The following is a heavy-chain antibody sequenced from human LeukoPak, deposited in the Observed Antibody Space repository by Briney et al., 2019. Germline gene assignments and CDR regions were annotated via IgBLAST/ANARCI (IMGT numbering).Heavy chain of an antibody. V-gene: IGHV3-49*04. D-gene: IGHD3-10*01. Sequence: GGSLRLSCTASGFTFGDYAMSWVRQAPRKGLEWVGFIRSKAYGGTTEYAASVKGRFTISRDDSKSIAYLQMNSLKTEDTAVYYCTRDTVLLWFGELFTGYYYYGMDVWGQGTTVTVSS. CDR2: IRSKAYGGTT. CDR1: GFTFGDYA. J-gene: IGHJ6*02. CDR3: TRDTVLLWFGELFTGYYYYGMDV.